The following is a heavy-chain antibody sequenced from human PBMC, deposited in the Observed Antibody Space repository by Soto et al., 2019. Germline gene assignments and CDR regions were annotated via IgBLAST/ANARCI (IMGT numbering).Heavy chain of an antibody. CDR3: SGGEQYSRRIFDY. CDR2: TYYRSKWYY. J-gene: IGHJ4*01. D-gene: IGHD1-26*01. CDR1: GDSVSSNSAG. V-gene: IGHV6-1*01. Sequence: SQTLSLTCAITGDSVSSNSAGWSWVRQSPSRGLEWLGRTYYRSKWYYEYAVSVRGRITINPDTSKNQYYLQLNAVTPEDTAGYSCSGGEQYSRRIFDYWGQGTLVTVYS.